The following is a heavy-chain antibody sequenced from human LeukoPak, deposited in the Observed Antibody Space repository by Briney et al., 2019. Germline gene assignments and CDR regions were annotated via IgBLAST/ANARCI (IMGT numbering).Heavy chain of an antibody. Sequence: ASVKVSCKASGYTFTSYGISWVRQAPGQGLEWMGWISAYNGNTNYAQKLQGRVTMTTDTSTSTAYMELRSLRSDDTAVYYCARPYCSGGSCYLENDYWGQGTLVTVSS. CDR2: ISAYNGNT. J-gene: IGHJ4*02. V-gene: IGHV1-18*01. CDR1: GYTFTSYG. D-gene: IGHD2-15*01. CDR3: ARPYCSGGSCYLENDY.